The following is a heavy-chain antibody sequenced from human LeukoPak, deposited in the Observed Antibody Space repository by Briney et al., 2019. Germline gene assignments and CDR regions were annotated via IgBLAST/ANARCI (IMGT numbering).Heavy chain of an antibody. D-gene: IGHD5-24*01. J-gene: IGHJ4*02. Sequence: GGSLRLSCAVSGFTFSGHWMFWVRQAPGKGLVWVSSTNSDGSSIGYTDSVKGRFTVSRDNAKNTLYLQMNSLRAEDTAVYYCARARWYSSDYWGQGTLVTVSS. CDR1: GFTFSGHW. CDR2: TNSDGSSI. V-gene: IGHV3-74*01. CDR3: ARARWYSSDY.